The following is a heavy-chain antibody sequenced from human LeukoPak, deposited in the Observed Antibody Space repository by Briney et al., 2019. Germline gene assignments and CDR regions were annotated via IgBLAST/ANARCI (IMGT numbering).Heavy chain of an antibody. V-gene: IGHV4-4*07. CDR1: GASISSYY. CDR3: ARDSGTTGEVKFDP. CDR2: IYVSGST. D-gene: IGHD1-7*01. Sequence: SETLSLTCTVSGASISSYYWSWIRQPAGKGLEWIGRIYVSGSTTYNPSLESRVTMSLDTSKNQISLKVSSVTAADTAVYYCARDSGTTGEVKFDPWGQGTLVTVSS. J-gene: IGHJ5*02.